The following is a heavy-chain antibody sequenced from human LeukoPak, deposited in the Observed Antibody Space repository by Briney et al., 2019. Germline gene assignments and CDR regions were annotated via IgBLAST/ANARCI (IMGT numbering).Heavy chain of an antibody. J-gene: IGHJ4*02. V-gene: IGHV3-74*01. CDR1: RFNFSNYW. CDR2: VKSDGSNP. CDR3: ARGIVSGSGSLDY. Sequence: GGSLRLSCAASRFNFSNYWMHWVRHAPGKGLVWVSRVKSDGSNPSYADSVKGRFTISRDNAENMLYLQMNTLGAEDTAVYYCARGIVSGSGSLDYWGQGALVTVSS. D-gene: IGHD3-10*01.